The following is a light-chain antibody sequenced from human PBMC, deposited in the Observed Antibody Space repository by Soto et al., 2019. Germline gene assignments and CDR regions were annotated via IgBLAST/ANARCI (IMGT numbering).Light chain of an antibody. V-gene: IGKV3D-20*01. Sequence: EIVLTQSPATLSLSPGERATLSCGASQSVSSSYLAWYQQKPGLAPRLLIYDASSRATGIPDRFSGSGSGTDFTLTISRLETEDFAVYYCQQYGSSPPYSFGQGTNLEIK. J-gene: IGKJ2*01. CDR2: DAS. CDR1: QSVSSSY. CDR3: QQYGSSPPYS.